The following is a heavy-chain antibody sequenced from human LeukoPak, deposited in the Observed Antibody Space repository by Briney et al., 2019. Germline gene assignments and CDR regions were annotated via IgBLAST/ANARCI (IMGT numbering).Heavy chain of an antibody. J-gene: IGHJ5*02. CDR2: MNPNSGNT. CDR3: ARGYIAENWFDP. Sequence: ASVKVSCKASGYTFTSYDINWVRQATGQGLEWMGWMNPNSGNTGYAQKFQGRANMTSNTSISTAYMELSSLRSEDTAVYYCARGYIAENWFDPWGQGTLVTVSS. V-gene: IGHV1-8*01. CDR1: GYTFTSYD. D-gene: IGHD6-13*01.